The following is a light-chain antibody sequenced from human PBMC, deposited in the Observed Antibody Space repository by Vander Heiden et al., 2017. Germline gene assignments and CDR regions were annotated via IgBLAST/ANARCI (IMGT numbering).Light chain of an antibody. CDR1: NIGNKA. Sequence: SYVLTQPPSVSVAPGQTARIPCGGNNIGNKAVHWYQQKPGLAAVLVVYDDSDRPSGIPERISGSNSGNTATLTISRVEAGDEADYYCQVWAGSGDPVVIGGGTKLTVL. CDR3: QVWAGSGDPVV. CDR2: DDS. J-gene: IGLJ3*02. V-gene: IGLV3-21*02.